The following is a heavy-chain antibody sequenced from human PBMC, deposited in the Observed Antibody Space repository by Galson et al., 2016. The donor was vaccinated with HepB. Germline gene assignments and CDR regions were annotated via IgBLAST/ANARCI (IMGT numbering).Heavy chain of an antibody. CDR2: ITGGGRHT. Sequence: SLRLSCAASGFTSSNYWINWVRQAPGKGLEWVSAITGGGRHTYYADSVKGRFTITRDNSKNKLYLQMNSLRAEDTALYYCANSNSRSRSDWRITDYWGQGTLVTVSS. D-gene: IGHD4-23*01. CDR3: ANSNSRSRSDWRITDY. V-gene: IGHV3-23*01. J-gene: IGHJ4*02. CDR1: GFTSSNYW.